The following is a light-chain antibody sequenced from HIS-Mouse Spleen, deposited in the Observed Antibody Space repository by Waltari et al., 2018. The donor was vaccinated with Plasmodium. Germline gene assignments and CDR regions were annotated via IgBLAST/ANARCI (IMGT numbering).Light chain of an antibody. CDR1: QSVSSN. CDR2: GAS. CDR3: QQYNNWPRGT. Sequence: IVMTQSPATLSVSPGASATLPCRPSQSVSSNLAWYQQKPGQAPRLLIYGASTRATGIPARFSGSGSGTEFTLTISSMQSEDFAVYYCQQYNNWPRGTFGQGTKVEIK. J-gene: IGKJ1*01. V-gene: IGKV3-15*01.